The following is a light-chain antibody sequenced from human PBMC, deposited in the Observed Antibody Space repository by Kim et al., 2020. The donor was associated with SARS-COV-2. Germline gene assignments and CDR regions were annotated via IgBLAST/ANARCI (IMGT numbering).Light chain of an antibody. CDR1: SSDVGSDKY. Sequence: GQWITISCTGTSSDVGSDKYVSWYQQYPGKAPKLMIDDVSERPSGASTRFSGSKSGNTASLTISGLQAEDEADYYCSSYTTSNTYVFGTGTKVTVL. V-gene: IGLV2-14*04. CDR3: SSYTTSNTYV. CDR2: DVS. J-gene: IGLJ1*01.